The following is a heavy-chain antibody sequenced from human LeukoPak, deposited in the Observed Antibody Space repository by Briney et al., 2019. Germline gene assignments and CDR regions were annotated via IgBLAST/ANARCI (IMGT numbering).Heavy chain of an antibody. V-gene: IGHV3-30*02. Sequence: GGSLRLSCAASGFTFSSYGMHWVRQAPGKGLEWVAFIRYDGSNKYYADSVKGRFTISRDNSKNTLYLQMNSLRAEDTAVYYCARGYSSSWPLSGFGRALGNWGQGTLVTVSS. J-gene: IGHJ4*02. CDR2: IRYDGSNK. D-gene: IGHD6-13*01. CDR3: ARGYSSSWPLSGFGRALGN. CDR1: GFTFSSYG.